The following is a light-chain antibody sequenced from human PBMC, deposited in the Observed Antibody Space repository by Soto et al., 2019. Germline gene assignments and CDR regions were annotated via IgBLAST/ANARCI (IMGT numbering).Light chain of an antibody. J-gene: IGLJ1*01. Sequence: QPVLTQPPSVSGAPGQRVTISCTGSSSNIGAGYDVHWYQQLPGTAPKLLIYGNSKRPSGVPDRFSGSKSGTSASLAITGLQAEDEADYYCQSYDSSLSAYYVFGTGTKVTVL. CDR3: QSYDSSLSAYYV. V-gene: IGLV1-40*01. CDR2: GNS. CDR1: SSNIGAGYD.